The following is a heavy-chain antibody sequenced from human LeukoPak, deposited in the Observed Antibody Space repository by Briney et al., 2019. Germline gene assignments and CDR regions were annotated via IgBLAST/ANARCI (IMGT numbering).Heavy chain of an antibody. D-gene: IGHD3-22*01. J-gene: IGHJ3*02. CDR1: GYTFTSYY. V-gene: IGHV1-46*01. CDR3: ARAPYYYDSSAILYPAFDI. Sequence: ASVKVSCKASGYTFTSYYMHWVRQAPGQGLEWMGIINPSGGSTSCAQKFQGRVTMTRDTSTSTVYMELSSLRSEDTAVYYCARAPYYYDSSAILYPAFDIWGQGTMVTVSS. CDR2: INPSGGST.